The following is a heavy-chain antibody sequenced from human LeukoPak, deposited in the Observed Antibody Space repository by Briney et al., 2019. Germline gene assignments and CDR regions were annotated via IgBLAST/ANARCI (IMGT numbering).Heavy chain of an antibody. CDR3: ARQNPPLITTFGEVIEYFDY. D-gene: IGHD3-3*01. CDR2: IYYSGST. CDR1: GGSIRSSSDY. Sequence: SETLSLTCTVSGGSIRSSSDYWAWIRQPPGKGLEWIGSIYYSGSTYYNPSLKSRVTISVDTSKNQFSLKLSSVTAADTAVYSCARQNPPLITTFGEVIEYFDYWGQGALVTVSS. J-gene: IGHJ4*02. V-gene: IGHV4-39*01.